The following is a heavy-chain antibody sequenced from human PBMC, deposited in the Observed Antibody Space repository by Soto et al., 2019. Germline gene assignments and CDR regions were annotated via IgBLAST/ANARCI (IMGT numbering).Heavy chain of an antibody. D-gene: IGHD2-15*01. CDR1: GGSISSSSYY. V-gene: IGHV4-39*01. J-gene: IGHJ4*01. CDR3: AIQVYCSGGSCYPALDY. CDR2: IYYSGST. Sequence: QLQLQESGPGLVKPSETLSLTCTVSGGSISSSSYYWGWIRQPPGKGLEWIGSIYYSGSTYYNPSLKSRVTISVDTSKNQFYLKLSSVTAADTAVYYCAIQVYCSGGSCYPALDYWGHGTLVTVSS.